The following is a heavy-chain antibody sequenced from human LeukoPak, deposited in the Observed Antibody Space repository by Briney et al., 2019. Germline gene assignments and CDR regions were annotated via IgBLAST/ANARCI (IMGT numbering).Heavy chain of an antibody. CDR3: AKGHDTRTATLDY. V-gene: IGHV3-23*01. CDR1: GFTFSTYA. J-gene: IGHJ4*02. Sequence: GGSLRLSCAASGFTFSTYAMNWVSQAPGKGPEWVSAISGRDTTTYYVDSVKGRFTISRDNSKNTVYLQMNNLRAEDTALYYCAKGHDTRTATLDYWGQGALVTVSS. CDR2: ISGRDTTT. D-gene: IGHD1-1*01.